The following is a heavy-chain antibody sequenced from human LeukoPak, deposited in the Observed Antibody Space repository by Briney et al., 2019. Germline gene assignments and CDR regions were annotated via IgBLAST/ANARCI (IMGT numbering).Heavy chain of an antibody. CDR2: INNGGDST. V-gene: IGHV3-23*01. CDR1: GFTFSSYA. D-gene: IGHD3-22*01. Sequence: GGSLRLSCAASGFTFSSYALTWVRQAPGKGLEWVSSINNGGDSTFYADSVKGRFTISRDNSKNTVDLQMNSLRAEETGVYYCATDDSSGYYAKVDYWGQGTLVTVSS. J-gene: IGHJ4*02. CDR3: ATDDSSGYYAKVDY.